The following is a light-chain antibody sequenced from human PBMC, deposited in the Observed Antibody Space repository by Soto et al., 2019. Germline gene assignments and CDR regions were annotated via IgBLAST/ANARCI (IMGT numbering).Light chain of an antibody. CDR2: EGS. CDR1: SSDVGSYNL. J-gene: IGLJ2*01. Sequence: QSVLTQPASVSGSPGQSITISCTGTSSDVGSYNLVSWYQQHPGKDPKLMIYEGSKRPSGVSNRFSGSKSGNTASLTISGLQAEDEADYYCCSYVGSSTLRVFGGGTKLTVL. CDR3: CSYVGSSTLRV. V-gene: IGLV2-23*01.